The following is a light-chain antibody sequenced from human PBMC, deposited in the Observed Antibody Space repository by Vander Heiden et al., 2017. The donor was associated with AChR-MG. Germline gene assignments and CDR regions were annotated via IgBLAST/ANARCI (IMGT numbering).Light chain of an antibody. V-gene: IGLV2-14*01. Sequence: QSALTQPASVSGSPGRSLTLSCTGTSSDVGAYNSVSWYQQHPGRAPKLMIYDVRNRPSGVANRFSGSKSGNAASLTIAGHQAEDEADYACSSHTTSTTLVFGTGTKVTVL. CDR2: DVR. J-gene: IGLJ1*01. CDR1: SSDVGAYNS. CDR3: SSHTTSTTLV.